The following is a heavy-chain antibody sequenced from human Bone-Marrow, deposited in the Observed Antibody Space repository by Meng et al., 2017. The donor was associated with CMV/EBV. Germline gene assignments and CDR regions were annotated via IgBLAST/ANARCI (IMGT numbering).Heavy chain of an antibody. CDR2: INHSGST. CDR3: ARVYDYVWGSYRTNGGFDY. J-gene: IGHJ4*02. CDR1: GGSFSDYY. Sequence: SQTLSLACAVYGGSFSDYYWSWIRQPPGKGLEWIGEINHSGSTNYNPSLRSRVTIPVDTSKNQFSLKLSSVTAADSAVYYCARVYDYVWGSYRTNGGFDYWGQGTLVTVSS. D-gene: IGHD3-16*02. V-gene: IGHV4-34*01.